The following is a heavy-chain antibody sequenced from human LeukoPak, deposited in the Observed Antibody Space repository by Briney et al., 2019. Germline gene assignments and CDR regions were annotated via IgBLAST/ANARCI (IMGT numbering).Heavy chain of an antibody. J-gene: IGHJ4*02. CDR3: ASALGYYDFWSGYYDLDY. Sequence: GGSLRLSCAASGFTFSSYDMHWVRQATGKGLEWVSAIGTAGDTYYPGSVKGRFTISRENAKNSLYLQMNSLRAEDTAVYYCASALGYYDFWSGYYDLDYWGQGTLVTVSS. CDR1: GFTFSSYD. D-gene: IGHD3-3*01. CDR2: IGTAGDT. V-gene: IGHV3-13*01.